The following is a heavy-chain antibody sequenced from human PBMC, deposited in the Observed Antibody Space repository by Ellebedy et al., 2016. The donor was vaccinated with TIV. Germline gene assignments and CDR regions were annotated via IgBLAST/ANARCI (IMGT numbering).Heavy chain of an antibody. V-gene: IGHV3-73*01. J-gene: IGHJ6*02. CDR3: TSGDGVDV. D-gene: IGHD7-27*01. CDR2: IKSKANSYAT. Sequence: GESLKIPCAASGFTFSGSAMHWVRQASGKGLEWVGRIKSKANSYATAYAASVKGRFTISRDDSKNTAYLQMNSLKTEDTAVYYCTSGDGVDVWGQGTTVTVSS. CDR1: GFTFSGSA.